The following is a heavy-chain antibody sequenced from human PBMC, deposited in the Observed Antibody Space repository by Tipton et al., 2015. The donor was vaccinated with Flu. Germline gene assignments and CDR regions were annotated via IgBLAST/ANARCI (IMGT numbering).Heavy chain of an antibody. Sequence: SLRLSCAASGFTFSVYYMTWIRQAPGKGLEWVSYISDSGTTTKYADSVRGRFTISRDNAKNSLFLQMDSLRAEDTAVYYCARGYYYASTAKGAFDCWGQGTLVTVSS. J-gene: IGHJ4*02. V-gene: IGHV3-11*01. CDR2: ISDSGTTT. CDR1: GFTFSVYY. D-gene: IGHD3-22*01. CDR3: ARGYYYASTAKGAFDC.